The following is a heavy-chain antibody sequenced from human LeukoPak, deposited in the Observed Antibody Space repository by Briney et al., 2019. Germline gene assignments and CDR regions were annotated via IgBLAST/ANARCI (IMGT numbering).Heavy chain of an antibody. CDR2: INPNSGGT. V-gene: IGHV1-2*02. J-gene: IGHJ6*02. Sequence: ASVKVSCKASGYTFTGYYMHWVRQAPGQGLEWMGWINPNSGGTNYAQKFQGRVTMIRDTSISTAYMELSRLRSDDTAVYYCARDREFLPARYHYGMDVWGQGTTVTVSS. CDR1: GYTFTGYY. CDR3: ARDREFLPARYHYGMDV. D-gene: IGHD2-2*01.